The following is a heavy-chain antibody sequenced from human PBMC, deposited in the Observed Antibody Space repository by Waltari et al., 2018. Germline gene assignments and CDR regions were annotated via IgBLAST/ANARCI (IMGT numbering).Heavy chain of an antibody. CDR2: ISWNSGSI. D-gene: IGHD6-19*01. CDR3: ARSGSSGWYNWFDP. CDR1: GFTFDDYA. J-gene: IGHJ5*02. V-gene: IGHV3-9*03. Sequence: EVQLVESGGGLVQPGRSLRLSCAASGFTFDDYAMHWVRQAPGKGLEWVSGISWNSGSIGYADSVKCRFTISRDNAKNSLYLQMNSLRAEDMALYYCARSGSSGWYNWFDPWGQGTLVTVSS.